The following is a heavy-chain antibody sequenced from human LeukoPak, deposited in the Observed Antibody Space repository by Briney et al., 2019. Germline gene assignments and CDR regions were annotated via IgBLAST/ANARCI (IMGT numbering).Heavy chain of an antibody. V-gene: IGHV1-2*02. CDR1: GYTFTDYF. J-gene: IGHJ5*01. CDR3: ARMALDGGDSIGFDS. D-gene: IGHD2-21*02. CDR2: INPNIGDA. Sequence: ASVKVSCKASGYTFTDYFIHWVRQAPGQGLEWMGWINPNIGDASYAQKFQDRVTMTRDRSINTAYMELSRLTSDDAAVYYCARMALDGGDSIGFDSWGQGTLVSVSS.